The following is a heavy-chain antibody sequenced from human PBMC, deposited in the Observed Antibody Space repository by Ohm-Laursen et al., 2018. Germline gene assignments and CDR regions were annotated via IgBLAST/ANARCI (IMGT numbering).Heavy chain of an antibody. Sequence: TQTLTLTRTFSGFSLSTSGVGVGWILQPPGKALEWLALIYWNDDKRYSPSLKSRLTITKDTSKNQVVLTMTNMDPVDTATYYCAHRPLTYDSSGYDYWGQGTLVTVSS. CDR1: GFSLSTSGVG. V-gene: IGHV2-5*01. J-gene: IGHJ4*02. D-gene: IGHD3-22*01. CDR2: IYWNDDK. CDR3: AHRPLTYDSSGYDY.